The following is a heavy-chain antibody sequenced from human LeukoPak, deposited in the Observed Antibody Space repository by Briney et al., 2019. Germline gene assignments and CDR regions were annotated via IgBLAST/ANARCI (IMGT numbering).Heavy chain of an antibody. V-gene: IGHV1-2*06. Sequence: ASVKVSCKTSGYSFTDYYMHWVRQAPGQGLEWMGRINPHIGRTNVAQKFQGRVTMTRDTSISTAYMELSGLAADDTAVYYCARDRAAGGWECGPYWGQGTLVTVSS. J-gene: IGHJ4*02. CDR1: GYSFTDYY. D-gene: IGHD1-26*01. CDR2: INPHIGRT. CDR3: ARDRAAGGWECGPY.